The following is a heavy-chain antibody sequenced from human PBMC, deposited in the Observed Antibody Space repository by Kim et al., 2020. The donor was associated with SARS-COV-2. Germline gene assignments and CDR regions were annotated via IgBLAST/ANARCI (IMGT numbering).Heavy chain of an antibody. D-gene: IGHD3-3*01. CDR2: IRSKAYGGTT. J-gene: IGHJ4*02. CDR3: TRDDFWSGYYGY. CDR1: GFTFGDYA. V-gene: IGHV3-49*04. Sequence: GGSLRLSCTASGFTFGDYAMSWVRQAPGKGLEWVGFIRSKAYGGTTEYAASVKGRFTISRDDSKSIAYLQMNSLKTEDTAVYYCTRDDFWSGYYGYWGQGTLVTVSS.